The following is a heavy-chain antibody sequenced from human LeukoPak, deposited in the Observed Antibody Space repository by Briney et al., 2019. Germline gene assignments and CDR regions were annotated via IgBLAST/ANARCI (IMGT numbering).Heavy chain of an antibody. Sequence: ASVKVSCTTSGYTFSDYGITWVRQAPGQGLEWIGWINPYNGNINSAQKLQGRVIMTTDTSTTTAHMELMSLTSDDTAVYYCARGGSSGWYGVGAFDVWGQGTMVIVSS. V-gene: IGHV1-18*01. CDR1: GYTFSDYG. J-gene: IGHJ3*01. CDR2: INPYNGNI. CDR3: ARGGSSGWYGVGAFDV. D-gene: IGHD6-19*01.